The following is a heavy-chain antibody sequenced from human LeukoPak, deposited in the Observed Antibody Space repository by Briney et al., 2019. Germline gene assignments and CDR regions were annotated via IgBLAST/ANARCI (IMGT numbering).Heavy chain of an antibody. Sequence: GGSLRLSCAASGFTVSSNYMSWVRQAPGKGLEWVSVIYSGGSTYYADSVKGRFTISRDNAKNSLYLQMNSLRAEDTAVYYCARDSNRYCSSTSCTGSGDYWGQGTLVTVSS. J-gene: IGHJ4*02. D-gene: IGHD2-2*01. CDR2: IYSGGST. CDR3: ARDSNRYCSSTSCTGSGDY. CDR1: GFTVSSNY. V-gene: IGHV3-53*01.